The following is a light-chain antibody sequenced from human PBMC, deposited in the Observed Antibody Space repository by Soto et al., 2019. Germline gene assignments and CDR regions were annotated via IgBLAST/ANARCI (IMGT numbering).Light chain of an antibody. CDR1: QSISSW. V-gene: IGKV1-5*03. CDR2: RAS. Sequence: DIQMTQSPSTLSASVGDRVTITCRASQSISSWLAWYQQKPGKAPKLLIYRASSLESGVPSRFSGSGSGTEITPTISSLQPDDFATYYCQQYYSYPKTFGQGTKV. J-gene: IGKJ1*01. CDR3: QQYYSYPKT.